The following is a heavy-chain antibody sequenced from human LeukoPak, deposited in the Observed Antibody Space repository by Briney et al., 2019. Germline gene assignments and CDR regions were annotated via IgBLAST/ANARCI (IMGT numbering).Heavy chain of an antibody. J-gene: IGHJ4*02. CDR1: GFTFDDYA. CDR2: ISWNSGSI. D-gene: IGHD6-19*01. V-gene: IGHV3-9*01. Sequence: GRSLRLSCAASGFTFDDYAMHWVRQAPGKGLEWVSGISWNSGSIGYADSVKGRFTISRDNAKNSLYLQMNSLRAEDTALYYCAKDKEQWLVRGYFDYWGQGTLVTVSS. CDR3: AKDKEQWLVRGYFDY.